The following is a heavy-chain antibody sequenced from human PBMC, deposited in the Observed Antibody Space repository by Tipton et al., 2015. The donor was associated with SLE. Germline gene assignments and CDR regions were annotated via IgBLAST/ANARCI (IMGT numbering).Heavy chain of an antibody. CDR2: IYTSGST. Sequence: TLSLTCTASGGSINSGSYYWSWILQPAGKGLEWIGYIYTSGSTNYNPSLKSRLTISVDTSKNQFSLKLSSVTAADTAVYFCARREYYYGSGTYSNLGRFDAFDIWGQGTMVTVSS. CDR1: GGSINSGSYY. J-gene: IGHJ3*02. D-gene: IGHD3-10*01. V-gene: IGHV4-61*09. CDR3: ARREYYYGSGTYSNLGRFDAFDI.